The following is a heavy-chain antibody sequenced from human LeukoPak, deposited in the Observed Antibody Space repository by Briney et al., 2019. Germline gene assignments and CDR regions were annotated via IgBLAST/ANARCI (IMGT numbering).Heavy chain of an antibody. D-gene: IGHD3-3*01. J-gene: IGHJ4*02. CDR3: AKDGRITIFGVVIPKEYYFDY. CDR1: GFTFSSYA. Sequence: GGSLRLSCVTSGFTFSSYAMNWVRQAPGKGLEWVSAIGRSGGSTYYADSVKGRFTISRDDSKNTLYLQMNSLRAEDTAVYYCAKDGRITIFGVVIPKEYYFDYWGQGTLVTVSS. CDR2: IGRSGGST. V-gene: IGHV3-23*01.